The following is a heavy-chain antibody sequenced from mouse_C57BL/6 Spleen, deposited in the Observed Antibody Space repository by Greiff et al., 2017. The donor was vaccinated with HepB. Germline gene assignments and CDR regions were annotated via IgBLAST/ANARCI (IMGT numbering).Heavy chain of an antibody. CDR1: GYTFTDYE. Sequence: VQLQQSGAELVRPGASVTLSCKASGYTFTDYEMHWVKQTPVHGLEWIGAIDPETGGTAYNQKFKGKAILTADKSSSTAYMELRSLTSEDSAVYYCTREVTTGAYFDYWGQGTTLTVSS. V-gene: IGHV1-15*01. CDR3: TREVTTGAYFDY. J-gene: IGHJ2*01. CDR2: IDPETGGT. D-gene: IGHD2-2*01.